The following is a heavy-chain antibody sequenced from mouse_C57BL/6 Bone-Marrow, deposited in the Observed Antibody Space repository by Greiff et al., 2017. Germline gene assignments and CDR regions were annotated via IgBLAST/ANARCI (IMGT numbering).Heavy chain of an antibody. CDR1: GYTFTNYW. Sequence: VQLVESGAELVRPGTSVEMSCKASGYTFTNYWIGWAKQRPGHGLEWIGDIYPGGGYTNYNEKFKGKATLTADKSSSTAYMQFSSLTSEDSAIYYCARSPWFAYWGQGTLVTVSA. CDR3: ARSPWFAY. V-gene: IGHV1-63*01. CDR2: IYPGGGYT. J-gene: IGHJ3*01.